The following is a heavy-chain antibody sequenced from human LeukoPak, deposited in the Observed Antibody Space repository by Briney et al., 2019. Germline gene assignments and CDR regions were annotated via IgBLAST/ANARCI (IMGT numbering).Heavy chain of an antibody. J-gene: IGHJ4*02. V-gene: IGHV3-23*01. CDR2: ISGSGDST. Sequence: GGSLRLSCAASGFTFSSYAMSWVRQAPGKGLEWVSSISGSGDSTYYADSVKGRLTISRDNSKNTLYLQMNSPRAEDTAVYHCAKAYSSGWYYFDYWGQGTLVTVSS. CDR3: AKAYSSGWYYFDY. D-gene: IGHD6-19*01. CDR1: GFTFSSYA.